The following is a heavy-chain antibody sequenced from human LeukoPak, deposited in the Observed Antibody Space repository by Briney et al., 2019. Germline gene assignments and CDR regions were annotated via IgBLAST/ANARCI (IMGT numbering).Heavy chain of an antibody. D-gene: IGHD2-21*02. J-gene: IGHJ3*02. Sequence: GGSLRLSCAASGFTLSNYGMHWVRQAPGKGLEWVAFIQYDGSNKYYADSVKGRFTISRDNSKNTLYLQMNSLRAEDTAVYYCAKVALSLLDAFDIWGQGTMVTVSS. CDR2: IQYDGSNK. V-gene: IGHV3-30*02. CDR3: AKVALSLLDAFDI. CDR1: GFTLSNYG.